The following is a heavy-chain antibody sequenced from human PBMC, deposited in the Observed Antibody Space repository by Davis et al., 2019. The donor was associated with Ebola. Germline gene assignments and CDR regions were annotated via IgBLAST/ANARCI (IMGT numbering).Heavy chain of an antibody. J-gene: IGHJ6*02. V-gene: IGHV3-9*01. CDR1: GFTFDDYA. CDR3: ARVAAAGLYYYYGMDV. Sequence: PGGSLRLSCAASGFTFDDYAMHWVRQAPGKGLEWVSGISWNSGSIGYADSVKGRFTISRDNAKNTLYLQMNSLRAEDTAVYYCARVAAAGLYYYYGMDVWGQGTTVTVSS. CDR2: ISWNSGSI. D-gene: IGHD6-13*01.